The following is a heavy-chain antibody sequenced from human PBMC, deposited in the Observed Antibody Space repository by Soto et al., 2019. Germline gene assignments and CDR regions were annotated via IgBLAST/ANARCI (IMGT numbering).Heavy chain of an antibody. CDR2: ISYDGSNK. Sequence: PGGSLRLSCAASGFTFSSSGMHWVRQAPGKGLEWVAVISYDGSNKYYADSVKGRFTISRDNSKNTLYLQMNSLRAEDTAVYYCSSSSDYGDYVDYYYCMDVWGQGTTVTVSS. D-gene: IGHD4-17*01. J-gene: IGHJ6*02. V-gene: IGHV3-30*03. CDR3: SSSSDYGDYVDYYYCMDV. CDR1: GFTFSSSG.